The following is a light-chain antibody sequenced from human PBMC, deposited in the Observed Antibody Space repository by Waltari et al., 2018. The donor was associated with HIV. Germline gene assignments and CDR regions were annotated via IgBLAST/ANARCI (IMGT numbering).Light chain of an antibody. CDR1: RSNIGVNS. V-gene: IGLV1-44*01. CDR2: NNN. CDR3: AAWDDGLNAL. J-gene: IGLJ2*01. Sequence: QSVLTQPPSASGTRGQRVTISCSGRRSNIGVNSETWYQQLPGTAPRLLIYNNNQRPSGVPDRFSGSKSGTSASLAISGLQSEDEADYYCAAWDDGLNALFGGGTKLTVL.